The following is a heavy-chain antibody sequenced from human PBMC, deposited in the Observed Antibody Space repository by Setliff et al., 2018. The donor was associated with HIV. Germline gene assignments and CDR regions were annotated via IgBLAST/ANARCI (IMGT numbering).Heavy chain of an antibody. Sequence: SETLSLTCTVSGGSISSHYWSWIRQPPGKGLEWVGLIYYTGIPTYNPSLSSRVTISVDTSKNQFSLKLTSVTAADTAFYYCARVSRLHPFDPWGQGQRSPSPQ. V-gene: IGHV4-59*11. D-gene: IGHD2-15*01. CDR1: GGSISSHY. CDR3: ARVSRLHPFDP. CDR2: IYYTGIP. J-gene: IGHJ5*02.